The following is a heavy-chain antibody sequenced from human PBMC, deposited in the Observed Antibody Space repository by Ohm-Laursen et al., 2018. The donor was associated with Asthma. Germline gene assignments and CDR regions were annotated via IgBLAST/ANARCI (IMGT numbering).Heavy chain of an antibody. D-gene: IGHD3-3*01. CDR2: ISTSGSTM. J-gene: IGHJ6*02. Sequence: SLRLSCAASGFTFSDYYMSWVRQAPGKGLEWISYISTSGSTMYYADSVKGRFTISRDNSKNTLFLQMNSLRAEDTAVYYCAKDYWSGSPGIYYYYGMDVWGQGTTVTVSS. CDR1: GFTFSDYY. CDR3: AKDYWSGSPGIYYYYGMDV. V-gene: IGHV3-11*04.